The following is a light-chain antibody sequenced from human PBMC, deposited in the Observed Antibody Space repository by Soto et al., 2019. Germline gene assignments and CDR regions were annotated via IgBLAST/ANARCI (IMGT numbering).Light chain of an antibody. V-gene: IGLV2-8*01. CDR2: EVN. J-gene: IGLJ2*01. CDR3: SSYAGSNVV. Sequence: QSALTQSPSASGSPGQSVTISCTGTSSDVGSYNYVSWYQQHPGKAPKLMIYEVNKRPSGVPDRFSGSKSGNTASLTVSGLQAEDEADFYCSSYAGSNVVFGGGTKLTVL. CDR1: SSDVGSYNY.